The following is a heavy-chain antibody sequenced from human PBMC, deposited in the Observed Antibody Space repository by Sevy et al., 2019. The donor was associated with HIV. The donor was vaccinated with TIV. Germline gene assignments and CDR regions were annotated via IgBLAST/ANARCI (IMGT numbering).Heavy chain of an antibody. CDR2: IYSGGST. CDR1: GFTVSSNY. CDR3: AVPAADYYYGMDV. J-gene: IGHJ6*02. D-gene: IGHD2-2*01. Sequence: GSLRLSCAASGFTVSSNYMSWVRQAPGKGLEWVSVIYSGGSTAYADSVKGRFTISRDNSKNTLYLQMNSLRAEDTAVYYCAVPAADYYYGMDVWGQGTTVTVSS. V-gene: IGHV3-53*01.